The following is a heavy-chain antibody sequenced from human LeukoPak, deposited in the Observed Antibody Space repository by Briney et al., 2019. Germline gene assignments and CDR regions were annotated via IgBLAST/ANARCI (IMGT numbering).Heavy chain of an antibody. V-gene: IGHV3-21*01. CDR1: GFTFSSYD. J-gene: IGHJ4*02. Sequence: GESLRLSCAAFGFTFSSYDMSWVRQAPGKGLEWVSSLTTNSRYIYYADSVKGRFTLSRDNAKNSLFLEMNNLGAEDTAVYYCAREGYYGSGSYSVWGQGTLVTVSS. D-gene: IGHD3-10*01. CDR3: AREGYYGSGSYSV. CDR2: LTTNSRYI.